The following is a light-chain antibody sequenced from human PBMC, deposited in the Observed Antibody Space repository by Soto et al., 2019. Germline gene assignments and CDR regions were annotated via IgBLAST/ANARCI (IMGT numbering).Light chain of an antibody. J-gene: IGLJ2*01. V-gene: IGLV2-14*03. Sequence: QSALTQPASVSGSPGQSVTISCTGTSSDVGGFNSVSWYQQHPGTAPRLMIYDVSFRPSGISTRFSGSKSGNTASLTISGLRADDEADYFCSSYSTTNTHIFGGGTKVTVL. CDR3: SSYSTTNTHI. CDR2: DVS. CDR1: SSDVGGFNS.